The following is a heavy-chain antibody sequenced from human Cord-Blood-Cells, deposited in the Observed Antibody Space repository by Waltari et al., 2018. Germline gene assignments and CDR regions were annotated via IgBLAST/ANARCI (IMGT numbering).Heavy chain of an antibody. Sequence: GFTVSSNYMSWVRQAPGKGLEWVSVIYSGGSTYYADSVKGRFTISRDNSKNTLYLQMNSLRAEDTAVYYCAREFKSPYSSSWYNWFDPWGQGTLVTVSS. CDR3: AREFKSPYSSSWYNWFDP. V-gene: IGHV3-53*01. CDR2: IYSGGST. CDR1: GFTVSSNY. D-gene: IGHD6-13*01. J-gene: IGHJ5*02.